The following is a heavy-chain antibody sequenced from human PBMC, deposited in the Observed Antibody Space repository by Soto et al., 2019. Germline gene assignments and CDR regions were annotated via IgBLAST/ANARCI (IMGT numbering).Heavy chain of an antibody. CDR3: ARAWYCSGGTCYSDF. J-gene: IGHJ4*02. CDR1: GYTFTSYG. D-gene: IGHD2-15*01. Sequence: ASVKVSCKASGYTFTSYGVSWVRQAPGQGLEWMGWISAYNGNTKYAQNLQGRVTMTTDTSTSTAYMELRSLRSDDAAVYYCARAWYCSGGTCYSDFWGQGIQVTVSS. V-gene: IGHV1-18*01. CDR2: ISAYNGNT.